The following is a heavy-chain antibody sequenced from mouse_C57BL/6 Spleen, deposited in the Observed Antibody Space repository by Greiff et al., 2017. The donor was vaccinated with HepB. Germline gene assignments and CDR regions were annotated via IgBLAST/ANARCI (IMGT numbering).Heavy chain of an antibody. Sequence: EVQLQESGPGLVKPSQSLSLTCSVTGYSITSGYYWNWIRQFPGNKLEWMGYISYDGSNNYNPTLQNRISITRDTSKNQFFLKLNSVTTEDTATYYCARDRLLGFAYWGQGTLVTVSA. V-gene: IGHV3-6*01. J-gene: IGHJ3*01. D-gene: IGHD2-10*01. CDR2: ISYDGSN. CDR3: ARDRLLGFAY. CDR1: GYSITSGYY.